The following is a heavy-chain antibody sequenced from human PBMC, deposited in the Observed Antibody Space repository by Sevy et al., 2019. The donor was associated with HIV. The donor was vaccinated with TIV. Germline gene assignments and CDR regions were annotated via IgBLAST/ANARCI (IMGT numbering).Heavy chain of an antibody. D-gene: IGHD6-13*01. Sequence: GGSLRLSCVVSGITFSTSGMHWVRQAPGKGLEGKGLEWVSTISGGGGGTYYADSVRGRFTISRDNSKNTLYLQVNSLRVEDTAVYYCAKHYIHDIADGWYFDLWGRGTLVTVSS. J-gene: IGHJ2*01. CDR2: ISGGGGGT. V-gene: IGHV3-23*01. CDR1: GITFSTSG. CDR3: AKHYIHDIADGWYFDL.